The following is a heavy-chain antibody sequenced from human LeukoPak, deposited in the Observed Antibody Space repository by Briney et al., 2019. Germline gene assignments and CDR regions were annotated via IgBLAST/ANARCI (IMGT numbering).Heavy chain of an antibody. J-gene: IGHJ6*03. D-gene: IGHD3-9*01. V-gene: IGHV3-7*03. Sequence: PGGSLRLSCAASGFTFSSYWMSWVRQAPGKGLEWVANIKQGGSEKYYVDSVKGRFTISRDNAKNSLYLQMNSLRAEDTALYHCARVTGPYYYYYMDVWGKGTTVTISS. CDR3: ARVTGPYYYYYMDV. CDR2: IKQGGSEK. CDR1: GFTFSSYW.